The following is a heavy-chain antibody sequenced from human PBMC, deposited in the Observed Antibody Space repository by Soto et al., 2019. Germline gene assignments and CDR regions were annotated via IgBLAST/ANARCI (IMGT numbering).Heavy chain of an antibody. V-gene: IGHV5-51*01. CDR1: GYSFTSYW. J-gene: IGHJ4*02. Sequence: LKISCKGSGYSFTSYWIGWVRQMPGKGLEWMGIIYPGDSDTRYSPSFQGQVTISADKSISTAYLQWSSLKASDTAMYYCARHFYYGSGSYNPNIDYWGQGTLVTVSS. D-gene: IGHD3-10*01. CDR2: IYPGDSDT. CDR3: ARHFYYGSGSYNPNIDY.